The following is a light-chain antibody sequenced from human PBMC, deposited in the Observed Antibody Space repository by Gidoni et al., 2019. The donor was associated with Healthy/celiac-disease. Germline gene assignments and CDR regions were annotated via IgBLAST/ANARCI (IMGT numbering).Light chain of an antibody. CDR3: GTWDSSLSALRV. J-gene: IGLJ3*02. Sequence: QSVLTQPPSVSAAPGQKVTVSCSGTSSNIGNTYVSWSQQLPGPAPKLLIYDNNKRPSGIPDRFSGSKSGTSATLGITGLQTGDEADYYCGTWDSSLSALRVFGGGTKLTVL. V-gene: IGLV1-51*01. CDR2: DNN. CDR1: SSNIGNTY.